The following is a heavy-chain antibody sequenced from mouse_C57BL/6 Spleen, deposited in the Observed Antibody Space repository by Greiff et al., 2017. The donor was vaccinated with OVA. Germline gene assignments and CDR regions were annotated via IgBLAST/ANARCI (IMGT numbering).Heavy chain of an antibody. V-gene: IGHV5-15*01. CDR1: GFTFSDYG. CDR3: ARGGSGYVNYAMDY. Sequence: EVQLVESGGGLVQPGGSLKLSCAASGFTFSDYGMAWVRQAPRKGPEWVAFISNLAYSIYYADTVTGRFTISRENAKNTLYLEMSSLRSEDTAMYYCARGGSGYVNYAMDYWGQGTSVTVSS. CDR2: ISNLAYSI. D-gene: IGHD3-2*02. J-gene: IGHJ4*01.